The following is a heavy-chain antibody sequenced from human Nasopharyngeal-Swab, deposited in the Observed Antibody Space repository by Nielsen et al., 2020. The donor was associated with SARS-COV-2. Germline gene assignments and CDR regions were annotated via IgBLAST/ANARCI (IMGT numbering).Heavy chain of an antibody. D-gene: IGHD2-15*01. J-gene: IGHJ6*02. CDR3: AREIFSGYCSGTRCYGVIYYGMDV. V-gene: IGHV1-18*01. Sequence: ASVKVSCKASGYTLSNYGISWVRQTPGHGLEWMGWISVYNGDTNYAQKFQGRVTMTIDTSTSTAYMELRNMRPDDTAVYFCAREIFSGYCSGTRCYGVIYYGMDVWGQGTTVTVSS. CDR1: GYTLSNYG. CDR2: ISVYNGDT.